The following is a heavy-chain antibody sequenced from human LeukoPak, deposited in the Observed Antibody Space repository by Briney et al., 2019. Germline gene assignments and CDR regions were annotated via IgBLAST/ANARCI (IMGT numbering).Heavy chain of an antibody. CDR3: AKGSGYSYGYFDY. CDR2: ISGSGGST. CDR1: GFTFSNYS. Sequence: PGGSLRLSCAASGFTFSNYSMNWVRQAPGKGLEWVSAISGSGGSTYYADSVKGRFTISRDNSKNTLYLQMNSLRAEDTAVYYCAKGSGYSYGYFDYWGQGTLVTVSS. D-gene: IGHD5-18*01. J-gene: IGHJ4*02. V-gene: IGHV3-23*01.